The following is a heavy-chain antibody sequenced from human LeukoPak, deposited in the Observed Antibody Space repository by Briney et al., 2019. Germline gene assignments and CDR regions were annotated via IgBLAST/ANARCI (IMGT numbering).Heavy chain of an antibody. D-gene: IGHD1-26*01. CDR1: CSSYW. Sequence: CSSYWIGWVRQMPGKGLEWMGIIYPGDSDTRYSPSLQGQVTLSADKSISTAYLQWSSLEASDTAMYYCARADSGSYLAYYFDYWGQGTLVTVSS. J-gene: IGHJ4*02. V-gene: IGHV5-51*01. CDR2: IYPGDSDT. CDR3: ARADSGSYLAYYFDY.